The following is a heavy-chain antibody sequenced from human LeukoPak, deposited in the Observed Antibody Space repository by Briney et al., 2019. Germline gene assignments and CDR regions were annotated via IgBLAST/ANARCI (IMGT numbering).Heavy chain of an antibody. J-gene: IGHJ3*02. CDR2: INSDGNNT. D-gene: IGHD2-2*01. V-gene: IGHV3-74*01. Sequence: GGPLRLSCAASGFTFSSYWMHWVRQAPGKGLVWVSRINSDGNNTNYADFVKGRFTISRDNAKNTLYLQMNSLRAEDTAVYYCARAEDCSSTSCPRAFDIWGQGTMVTVSS. CDR1: GFTFSSYW. CDR3: ARAEDCSSTSCPRAFDI.